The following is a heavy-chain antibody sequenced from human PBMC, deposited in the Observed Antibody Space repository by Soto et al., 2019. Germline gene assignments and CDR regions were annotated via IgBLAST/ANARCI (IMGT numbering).Heavy chain of an antibody. CDR1: GFTFGSYW. V-gene: IGHV3-7*05. D-gene: IGHD3-16*01. CDR3: VRTGDDY. CDR2: IKQDGSEK. J-gene: IGHJ4*02. Sequence: EVQLVESGGGLVQPGGSLTLSCAASGFTFGSYWMGWVRQAPGKGLEWVATIKQDGSEKYDMDSVKGRFTISRDNAKKSLYLQMNSLRADDTALYYCVRTGDDYWGQGTLVTVSS.